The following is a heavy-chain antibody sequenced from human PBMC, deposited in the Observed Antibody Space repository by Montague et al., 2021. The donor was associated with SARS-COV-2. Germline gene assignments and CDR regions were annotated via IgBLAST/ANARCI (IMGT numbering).Heavy chain of an antibody. V-gene: IGHV4-59*12. CDR3: ARERVGPTRVLNYFDH. Sequence: SETLSLTCTVSGGSISSYYWSWIRQPPGKGLEWIGYIYYSGSTNYNPSLKSRVTISVDTSKNQFSLKLSSVTAADTAVYYCARERVGPTRVLNYFDHWGQGTLVIVSS. CDR2: IYYSGST. D-gene: IGHD3-10*01. CDR1: GGSISSYY. J-gene: IGHJ4*02.